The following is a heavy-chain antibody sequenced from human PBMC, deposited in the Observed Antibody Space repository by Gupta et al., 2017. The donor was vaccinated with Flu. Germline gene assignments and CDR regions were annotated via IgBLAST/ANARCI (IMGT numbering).Heavy chain of an antibody. D-gene: IGHD6-19*01. J-gene: IGHJ2*01. CDR2: IYYSGST. Sequence: QLQLQESGPGLVKPSETLSLTCTVSGGSISSSSYYWGWIRQPPGKGLEWIGSIYYSGSTYYNPSLKSRVTISVDTSKNQFSLKLSSVTAADTAVYYCARQVLYSSGWHVRGEYWYFDLWGRGTLVTVSS. CDR3: ARQVLYSSGWHVRGEYWYFDL. V-gene: IGHV4-39*01. CDR1: GGSISSSSYY.